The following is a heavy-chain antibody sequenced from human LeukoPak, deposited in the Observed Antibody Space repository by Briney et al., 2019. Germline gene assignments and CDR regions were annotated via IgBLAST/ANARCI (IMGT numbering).Heavy chain of an antibody. CDR3: ASSKRWLPFDY. J-gene: IGHJ4*02. D-gene: IGHD5-24*01. V-gene: IGHV4-59*01. CDR2: IYYSGST. CDR1: GGSISSYY. Sequence: SETLSLTCTVPGGSISSYYWSWIRQPPGKGLEWIGYIYYSGSTNYNPSLKSRVTISVDTSKNQFSLKLSSVTAADTAVYYCASSKRWLPFDYWGQGTLVTVSS.